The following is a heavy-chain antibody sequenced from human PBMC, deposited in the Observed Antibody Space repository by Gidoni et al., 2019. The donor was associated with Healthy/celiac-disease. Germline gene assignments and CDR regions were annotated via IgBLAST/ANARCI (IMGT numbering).Heavy chain of an antibody. J-gene: IGHJ5*02. CDR2: TYYRSKWYN. Sequence: QVQLQQSGPGLVKPSQTLSLTCAISGDSVSSNSAAWNWIRQSPSRGLEWLGRTYYRSKWYNDYAVSVKSRITINPDTSKNQFSLQLNSVTPEDTAVYYCARGGAYYYDSSDWPFDPWGQGTLVTVSS. CDR3: ARGGAYYYDSSDWPFDP. D-gene: IGHD3-22*01. CDR1: GDSVSSNSAA. V-gene: IGHV6-1*01.